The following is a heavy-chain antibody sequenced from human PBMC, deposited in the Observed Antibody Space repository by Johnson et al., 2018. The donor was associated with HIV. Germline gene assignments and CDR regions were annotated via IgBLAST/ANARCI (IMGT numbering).Heavy chain of an antibody. CDR1: GFTFDDCG. D-gene: IGHD2-21*02. J-gene: IGHJ3*02. Sequence: VQLVEYGGGVVRPGGSLRLSCAASGFTFDDCGMSWVRQGPGKGLEWVSGINWNGGSTGYADSVKGRFTISRDNAKNSLYLQMNSLRAEDTALYYCARWIRYCGGDCYDVFDIWGQGTKVTVSS. CDR2: INWNGGST. CDR3: ARWIRYCGGDCYDVFDI. V-gene: IGHV3-20*04.